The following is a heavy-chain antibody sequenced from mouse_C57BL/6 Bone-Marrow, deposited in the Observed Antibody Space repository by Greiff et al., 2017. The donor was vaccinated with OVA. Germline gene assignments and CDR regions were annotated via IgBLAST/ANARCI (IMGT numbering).Heavy chain of an antibody. CDR2: INPNNGGT. CDR1: GYTFTDYN. CDR3: AVWDWYFDV. D-gene: IGHD4-1*01. Sequence: VQLQQSGPELVKPGASVKLSCKASGYTFTDYNMHWVKQSHGKSLEWIGYINPNNGGTSYNQKFKGKATLTVNKSSSTAYMQLRSLPSEDSAVYYCAVWDWYFDVWGTGTTVTVSS. J-gene: IGHJ1*03. V-gene: IGHV1-22*01.